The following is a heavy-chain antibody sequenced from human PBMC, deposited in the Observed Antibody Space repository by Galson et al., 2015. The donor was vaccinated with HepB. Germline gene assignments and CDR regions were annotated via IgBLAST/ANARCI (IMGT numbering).Heavy chain of an antibody. CDR2: IKSKTDGGTT. Sequence: SLRLSCAASGFTFSNAWMSWVRQAPGKGLEWVGRIKSKTDGGTTDYAAPVKGRFTISRDDSKNTLYLQMNSLKTEDTAVYYCTTPRERQWLGSWDYRGQGTLVTVSS. CDR3: TTPRERQWLGSWDY. D-gene: IGHD6-19*01. CDR1: GFTFSNAW. V-gene: IGHV3-15*01. J-gene: IGHJ4*02.